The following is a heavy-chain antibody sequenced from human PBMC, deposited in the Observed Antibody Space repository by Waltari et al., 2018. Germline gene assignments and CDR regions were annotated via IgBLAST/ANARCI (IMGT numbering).Heavy chain of an antibody. CDR1: GFSLSTSGVG. D-gene: IGHD2-2*01. CDR3: ALDCSSTSCYGDWYFDL. V-gene: IGHV2-5*01. J-gene: IGHJ2*01. Sequence: QITLKESGPTLVKPTQTLTLTCTFSGFSLSTSGVGVGWIRQPPGKALEWLALIYWNDDKRYSPSLKSRLTITKDTSKNQVVLTMTNMDPVDTATYYCALDCSSTSCYGDWYFDLWGRGTLVTVSS. CDR2: IYWNDDK.